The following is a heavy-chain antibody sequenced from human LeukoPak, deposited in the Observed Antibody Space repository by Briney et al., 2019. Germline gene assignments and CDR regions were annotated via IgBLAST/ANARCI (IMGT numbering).Heavy chain of an antibody. Sequence: GGSLRLSCAASGFTFSSYGMHRVRQAPGKGLEWVAVISYDGSNKYYADSVKGRFTISRDNSKNTLYLQMNSLRAEDTAVYYCAKGNRGYSGWGQGTLVTVSS. V-gene: IGHV3-30*18. J-gene: IGHJ4*02. D-gene: IGHD5-12*01. CDR1: GFTFSSYG. CDR3: AKGNRGYSG. CDR2: ISYDGSNK.